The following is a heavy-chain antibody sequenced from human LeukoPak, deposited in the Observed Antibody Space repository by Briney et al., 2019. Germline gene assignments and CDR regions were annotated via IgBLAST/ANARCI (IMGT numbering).Heavy chain of an antibody. Sequence: SETLSLTCAVYGGSFSGHYWSWIRQPPGKGLEWIGEINHSGSTNYNPSLESRVTISVDTSKNHFSLKLSSVTAADTAVYYCASGQYYDLWSGYYVHWGQGTLVTVSA. CDR3: ASGQYYDLWSGYYVH. CDR1: GGSFSGHY. V-gene: IGHV4-34*01. CDR2: INHSGST. J-gene: IGHJ4*02. D-gene: IGHD3-3*01.